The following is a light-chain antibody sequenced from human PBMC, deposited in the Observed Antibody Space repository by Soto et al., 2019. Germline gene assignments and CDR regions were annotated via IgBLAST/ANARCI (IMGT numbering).Light chain of an antibody. CDR3: QQYGSSPMT. J-gene: IGKJ1*01. V-gene: IGKV3-20*01. Sequence: EIVLTQSPGTLSLSPGERATLSCRASQSVSSSYLAWYQQKPGQAPRLLIYGASSRATGIPDRFSGSGSGTDFTLTISRLAPEYFAVYYCQQYGSSPMTFGQGTKVEIK. CDR1: QSVSSSY. CDR2: GAS.